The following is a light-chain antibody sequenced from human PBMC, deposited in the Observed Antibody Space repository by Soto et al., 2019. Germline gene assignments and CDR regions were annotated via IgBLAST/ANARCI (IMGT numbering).Light chain of an antibody. V-gene: IGLV2-14*01. Sequence: QSALTQPASVSGSPGQSITISCTGTSSDVGGYNYVSWYQQHPGKAPKLMIYEVSNRPSGVSNRFSGSKSGNTASLTISGLQAEDEADYYGSSYTSSSTLEIGGGTQLTVL. J-gene: IGLJ2*01. CDR3: SSYTSSSTLE. CDR1: SSDVGGYNY. CDR2: EVS.